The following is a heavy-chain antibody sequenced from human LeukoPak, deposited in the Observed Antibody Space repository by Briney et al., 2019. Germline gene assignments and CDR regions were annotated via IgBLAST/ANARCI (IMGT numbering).Heavy chain of an antibody. CDR2: IYYSGST. J-gene: IGHJ3*02. V-gene: IGHV4-39*07. D-gene: IGHD3-22*01. Sequence: SETLSLTCTVSGGSISSSSYYWGWIRQPPGKGLEWIGSIYYSGSTYYNPSLKSRVTISVDTSKNQFSLKLSSVTAADTAVYYCAREGPRITMIVAQPRTFDIWGQGTMVTVSS. CDR1: GGSISSSSYY. CDR3: AREGPRITMIVAQPRTFDI.